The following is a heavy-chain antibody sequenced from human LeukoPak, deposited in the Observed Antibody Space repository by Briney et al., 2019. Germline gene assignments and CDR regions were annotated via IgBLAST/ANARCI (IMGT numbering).Heavy chain of an antibody. CDR3: ARSSVGWHDY. V-gene: IGHV3-53*01. CDR1: GFAVSSHF. D-gene: IGHD6-19*01. J-gene: IGHJ4*02. CDR2: IYSDGST. Sequence: PGRSLRLSCAASGFAVSSHFMSWVRQAPRMGLEWVSVIYSDGSTYYADSVKGRFTISRDNSKNTLYLQMNSLRAEDTAVYYCARSSVGWHDYWGQGTLVTVSS.